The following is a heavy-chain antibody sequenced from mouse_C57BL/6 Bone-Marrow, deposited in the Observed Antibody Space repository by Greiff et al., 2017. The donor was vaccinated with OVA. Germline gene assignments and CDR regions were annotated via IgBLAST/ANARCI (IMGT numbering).Heavy chain of an antibody. CDR3: TTYRY. CDR1: GFNIKDDY. CDR2: IDPENGDT. V-gene: IGHV14-4*01. Sequence: EVQLVESGAELVRPGASVKLSCTASGFNIKDDYMHWVKQRPEQGLEWIGWIDPENGDTEYASKFQGKATIKVDTSSNTAYLQLSSLTSEDTAVYYCTTYRYWGQGTTLTVSS. J-gene: IGHJ2*01.